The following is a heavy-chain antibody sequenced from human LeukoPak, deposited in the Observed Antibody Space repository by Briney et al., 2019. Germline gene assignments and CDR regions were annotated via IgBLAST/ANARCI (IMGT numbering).Heavy chain of an antibody. CDR2: IYSGGST. V-gene: IGHV3-53*01. CDR3: ARDRGIVVVPAAAYYYYYGMDV. CDR1: GFTVSSNY. D-gene: IGHD2-2*01. Sequence: GGSLRLSCAASGFTVSSNYMSWVRQAPGKGLEWVSVIYSGGSTYYADSVKGRFTISRDNSKNTLYLQMNSLRAEDTAVYYCARDRGIVVVPAAAYYYYYGMDVWGQGTTVTVSS. J-gene: IGHJ6*02.